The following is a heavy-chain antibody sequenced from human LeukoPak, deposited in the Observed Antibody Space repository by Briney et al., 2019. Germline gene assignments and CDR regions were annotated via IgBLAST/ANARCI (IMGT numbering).Heavy chain of an antibody. V-gene: IGHV4-61*02. D-gene: IGHD5-18*01. CDR1: GGSISSGSYY. CDR3: ARAGGVQLWSLYYFDY. J-gene: IGHJ4*02. Sequence: PSETLSLTCTVSGGSISSGSYYWRWIRQPAGKGLEWIGRIYTSGSTNYNPSLKSRFTISVDTSKNQFSLKLSSVTAADTAVYYCARAGGVQLWSLYYFDYWGQGTLVTVSS. CDR2: IYTSGST.